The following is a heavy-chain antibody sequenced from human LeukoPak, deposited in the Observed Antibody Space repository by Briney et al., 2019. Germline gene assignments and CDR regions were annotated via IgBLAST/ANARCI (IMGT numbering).Heavy chain of an antibody. V-gene: IGHV3-11*01. Sequence: GGSLRLSCAASGFNFSDYYISWIRQAPGKGLECVSYISGDTTSIYYADSVRSRFTISRDNAKTSLYLQMNSLRAEDTAVYYCARVAVAGRMHDAFDIWGQGTMVTVSS. J-gene: IGHJ3*02. D-gene: IGHD6-19*01. CDR3: ARVAVAGRMHDAFDI. CDR2: ISGDTTSI. CDR1: GFNFSDYY.